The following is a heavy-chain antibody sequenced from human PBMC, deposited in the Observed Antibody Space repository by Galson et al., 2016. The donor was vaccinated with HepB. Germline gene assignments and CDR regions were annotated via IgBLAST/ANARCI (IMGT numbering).Heavy chain of an antibody. Sequence: SLRLSCAASGFTFSNYGMHWVRQAPGKGLEWVAVIWYDGSNEYYADSVKGRFTTSRDNSKNTLYLQMNSLRAEDTAVYYCARIDGGAYLFDYWGQGTLVTVSS. CDR1: GFTFSNYG. CDR2: IWYDGSNE. V-gene: IGHV3-33*01. J-gene: IGHJ4*02. CDR3: ARIDGGAYLFDY. D-gene: IGHD4/OR15-4a*01.